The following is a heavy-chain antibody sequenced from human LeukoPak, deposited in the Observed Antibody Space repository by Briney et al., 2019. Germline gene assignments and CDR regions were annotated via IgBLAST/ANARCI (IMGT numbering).Heavy chain of an antibody. CDR3: ARRTLRSNTQNWFDP. J-gene: IGHJ5*02. Sequence: ASVKVSCKASGYTVTGYYMHWERQAPGQRPEWRGWINPNISGTKYAQKYQCSVTMTRVTSISTAYMDLSRLRSDDTAVYYCARRTLRSNTQNWFDPWGQGTLVTVS. D-gene: IGHD5-12*01. V-gene: IGHV1-2*02. CDR1: GYTVTGYY. CDR2: INPNISGT.